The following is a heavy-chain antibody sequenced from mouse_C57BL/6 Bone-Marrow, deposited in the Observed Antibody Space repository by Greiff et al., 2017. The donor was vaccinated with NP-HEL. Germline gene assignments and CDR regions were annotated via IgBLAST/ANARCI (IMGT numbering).Heavy chain of an antibody. Sequence: EVKVVESGGGLVKPGGSLKLSCAASGFTFSSYAMSWVRQTPEKRLEWVATISDGGSYTYYPDNVKGRFTISRDNAKNNLYLQMSHLKSEDTAMYYCARDYYGNYYAMDYWGQGTSVTVSS. D-gene: IGHD2-1*01. CDR1: GFTFSSYA. CDR3: ARDYYGNYYAMDY. CDR2: ISDGGSYT. J-gene: IGHJ4*01. V-gene: IGHV5-4*01.